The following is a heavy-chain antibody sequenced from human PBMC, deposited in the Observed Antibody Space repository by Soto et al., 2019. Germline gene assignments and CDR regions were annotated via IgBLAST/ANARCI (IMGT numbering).Heavy chain of an antibody. CDR2: ISDGGGST. Sequence: EVQLLESGGGLVQPGGSLRLSCAASGFTFSSYGMSWVRQAPGKGLEWVSVISDGGGSTFYADSVKGRFTISRDNSKNTLYRQMNGLRADDTAVHYCAKDRGSSLYHWFDPWGQGTLVTVSS. CDR1: GFTFSSYG. V-gene: IGHV3-23*01. D-gene: IGHD6-13*01. CDR3: AKDRGSSLYHWFDP. J-gene: IGHJ5*02.